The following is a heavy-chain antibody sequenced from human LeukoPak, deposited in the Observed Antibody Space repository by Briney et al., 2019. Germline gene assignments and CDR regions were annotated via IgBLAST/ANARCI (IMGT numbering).Heavy chain of an antibody. V-gene: IGHV4-4*07. CDR1: GGSIGSYY. Sequence: SETLSLTCTVSGGSIGSYYWSWIRQPPGKGLHLIGSIYNSGTTYYIASLKSRVTMSLDRSKNQFSLRLNSVTAADTAMYYCARGYGYYLGQFDPWGQGTLVTVSS. CDR2: IYNSGTT. J-gene: IGHJ5*02. CDR3: ARGYGYYLGQFDP. D-gene: IGHD3-10*01.